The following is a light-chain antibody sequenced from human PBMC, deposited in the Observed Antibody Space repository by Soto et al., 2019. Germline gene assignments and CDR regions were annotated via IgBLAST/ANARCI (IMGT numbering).Light chain of an antibody. CDR1: SSDVGNYNY. V-gene: IGLV2-14*01. J-gene: IGLJ1*01. Sequence: QSVLTQPASVSGSPGQSITISCTGASSDVGNYNYVSWYQQHPGKAPKLIIYEVRTRPSGVSDRFSGSKSGNTASLTISGLQAEDEADYYCSSYTSDWGVFGTGTKVTVL. CDR3: SSYTSDWGV. CDR2: EVR.